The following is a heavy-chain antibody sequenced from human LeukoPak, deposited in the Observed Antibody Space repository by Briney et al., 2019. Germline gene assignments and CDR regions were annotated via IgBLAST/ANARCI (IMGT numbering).Heavy chain of an antibody. V-gene: IGHV4-39*07. CDR3: VRDKPPGAFDI. CDR2: TDHSGTT. Sequence: SETLSLTCTVSGGSISSSSYYWGWIRQPPGKGLEWIGSTDHSGTTYYHPSLKSRVTISVDTSKNQFSLKLSSVTAADTAVYYCVRDKPPGAFDIWGQGTVVAVSS. CDR1: GGSISSSSYY. J-gene: IGHJ3*02.